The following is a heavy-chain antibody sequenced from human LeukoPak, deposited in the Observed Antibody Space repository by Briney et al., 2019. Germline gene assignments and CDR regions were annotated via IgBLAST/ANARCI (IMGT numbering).Heavy chain of an antibody. Sequence: SQTLSLTCTVSGGSISSGGYYWSWIRQHPGKGQEWIGYIYYSGSTYYNPSLKSRVTISVDTSKNQFSLKLSSVTAADTAVYYCAREGYDILTGYYSYYFDYWGQGTLVTVSS. D-gene: IGHD3-9*01. V-gene: IGHV4-31*03. CDR3: AREGYDILTGYYSYYFDY. CDR1: GGSISSGGYY. CDR2: IYYSGST. J-gene: IGHJ4*02.